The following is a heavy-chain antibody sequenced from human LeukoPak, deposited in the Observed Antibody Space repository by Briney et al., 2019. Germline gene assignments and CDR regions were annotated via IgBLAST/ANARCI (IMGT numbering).Heavy chain of an antibody. J-gene: IGHJ6*03. Sequence: NPSQTLSLTCTVSGASINSGSFYWVWLRQTAGKGLEWIGRLYTSGSTKINPSLRSRVPISADTSKKQFSLNLTSATAADTAVYFCAREGYSQGYYMDVWGKGTTVTVSS. D-gene: IGHD5-24*01. CDR3: AREGYSQGYYMDV. CDR1: GASINSGSFY. V-gene: IGHV4-61*02. CDR2: LYTSGST.